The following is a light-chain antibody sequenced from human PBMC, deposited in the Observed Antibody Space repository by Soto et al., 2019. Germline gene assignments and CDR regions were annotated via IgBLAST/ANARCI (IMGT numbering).Light chain of an antibody. CDR1: QGISNS. CDR3: QTYNSARVT. CDR2: AAS. J-gene: IGKJ4*01. Sequence: DIQMTQSPSSLSASVGDRVTITCRASQGISNSLAWYQQNAGKSPKLLIYAASNLQSGVPSRFSGGGSGTDFSLTISSLQPEDVATYYCQTYNSARVTFGGGTKVEIK. V-gene: IGKV1-27*01.